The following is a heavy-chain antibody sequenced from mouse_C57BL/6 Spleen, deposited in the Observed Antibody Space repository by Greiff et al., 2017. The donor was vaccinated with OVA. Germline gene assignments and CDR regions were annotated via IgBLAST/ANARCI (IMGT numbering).Heavy chain of an antibody. Sequence: VQRVESGPGLVQPSQSLSITCTVSGFSLTSYGVHWVRQSPGKGLEWLGVIWSGGSTDYNAAFISRLSISKDNSKSQVFFKMNSLQADDTAIYYCARNGAPAGSGGYFDVWGTGTTVTVSS. CDR1: GFSLTSYG. D-gene: IGHD1-1*01. CDR2: IWSGGST. J-gene: IGHJ1*03. CDR3: ARNGAPAGSGGYFDV. V-gene: IGHV2-2*01.